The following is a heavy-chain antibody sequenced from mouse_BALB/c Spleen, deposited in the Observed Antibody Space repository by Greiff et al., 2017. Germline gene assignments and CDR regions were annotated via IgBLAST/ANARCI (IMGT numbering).Heavy chain of an antibody. J-gene: IGHJ4*01. V-gene: IGHV5-12-1*01. CDR2: IRSGGGST. CDR1: GFAFSSYD. Sequence: EVQGVESGGGLVKPGGSLKLSCAASGFAFSSYDMSWVRQTPEKRLEWVAYIRSGGGSTYYSDTVKGRFTISRDNAKNTLYLQMSSLKSEDTAMYNCERRPSTVVADAMDNGGQGTTVTVSS. D-gene: IGHD1-1*01. CDR3: ERRPSTVVADAMDN.